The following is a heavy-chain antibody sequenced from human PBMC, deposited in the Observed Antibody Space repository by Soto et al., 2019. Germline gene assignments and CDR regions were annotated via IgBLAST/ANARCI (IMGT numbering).Heavy chain of an antibody. V-gene: IGHV3-11*06. D-gene: IGHD3-22*01. CDR2: ISSGSSYT. Sequence: QVQLVESGGGLVKPGGSLRLSCAASGFAFSDYYMSWIRRAPGKGLEWVSYISSGSSYTDYADSLKGRFTISRDNSKNSLYLQMDSLRAEDTAVYYCARGRYFYYDSSGYQYYFDSWGQGTLVTVSS. CDR1: GFAFSDYY. J-gene: IGHJ4*02. CDR3: ARGRYFYYDSSGYQYYFDS.